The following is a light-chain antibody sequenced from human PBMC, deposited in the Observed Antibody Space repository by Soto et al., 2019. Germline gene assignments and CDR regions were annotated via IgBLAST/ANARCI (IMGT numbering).Light chain of an antibody. V-gene: IGKV1-39*01. CDR2: AAS. J-gene: IGKJ2*01. Sequence: DIQMTQSPSSLSASVGDRVTITCRASQSISSYLNWYQQKPGKAPKLLIYAASSLQSGVPSRFSGSGSGTDFTLTISSLQPEDFATYYCLQHKIYPYTFGQGTKLEIK. CDR3: LQHKIYPYT. CDR1: QSISSY.